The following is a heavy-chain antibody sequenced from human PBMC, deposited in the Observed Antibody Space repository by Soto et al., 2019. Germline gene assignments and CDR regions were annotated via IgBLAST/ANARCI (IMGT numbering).Heavy chain of an antibody. CDR2: ISAYNGHT. CDR3: VRGDGGYFDH. J-gene: IGHJ4*02. Sequence: QVQLVQSGVEVKKPGASVKVSCKTMGYTFTNYGLSWVRQAPGEGLEWLGWISAYNGHTKYAQKVQDRVTLTTDTSATTAYLELWSLRSDDTAVYYCVRGDGGYFDHWGQGILVLVSS. V-gene: IGHV1-18*01. D-gene: IGHD2-15*01. CDR1: GYTFTNYG.